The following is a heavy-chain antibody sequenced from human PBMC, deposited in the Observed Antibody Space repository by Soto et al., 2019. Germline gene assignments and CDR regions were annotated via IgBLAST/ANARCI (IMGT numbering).Heavy chain of an antibody. CDR3: ARDGRDIVVVPAAISRYYGDYGDLNYGMDV. CDR2: ISYDGSNK. V-gene: IGHV3-30-3*01. D-gene: IGHD2-2*01. J-gene: IGHJ6*02. Sequence: GGSLRLSCAASGFTFSSYAMHWVRQAPGKGLEWVAVISYDGSNKYYADSVKGRFTISRDNSKNTLHLQMNSLRAEDTAVYYCARDGRDIVVVPAAISRYYGDYGDLNYGMDVWGQGTTVTVSS. CDR1: GFTFSSYA.